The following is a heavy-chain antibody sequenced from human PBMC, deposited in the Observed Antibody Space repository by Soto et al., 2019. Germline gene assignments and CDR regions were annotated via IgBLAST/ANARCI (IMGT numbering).Heavy chain of an antibody. CDR1: GGSFSGYY. Sequence: SETLSLTCAVYGGSFSGYYWSWIRQPPGKGLEWIGEINHSGSTNYNPSLKSRVTISVDTSKNQFSLKLSSVTAADTDVYYCARSKRAPDYWGQGTLVTVSS. CDR3: ARSKRAPDY. J-gene: IGHJ4*02. CDR2: INHSGST. V-gene: IGHV4-34*01.